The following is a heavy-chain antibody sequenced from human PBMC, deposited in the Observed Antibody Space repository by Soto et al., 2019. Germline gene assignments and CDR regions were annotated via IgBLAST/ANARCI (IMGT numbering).Heavy chain of an antibody. CDR2: TNEDGSRI. D-gene: IGHD7-27*01. J-gene: IGHJ4*01. CDR3: GKDLTGEFAY. CDR1: GFTFRNYW. Sequence: EVQLVESGGGLVQPGGSLRLSCAASGFTFRNYWMHWVRQVPGRGLVWVSRTNEDGSRIDYADSVRGRFIISRDNARNTLYLQMNSLRAEDTAVYYCGKDLTGEFAYWGHGTLVTVSS. V-gene: IGHV3-74*01.